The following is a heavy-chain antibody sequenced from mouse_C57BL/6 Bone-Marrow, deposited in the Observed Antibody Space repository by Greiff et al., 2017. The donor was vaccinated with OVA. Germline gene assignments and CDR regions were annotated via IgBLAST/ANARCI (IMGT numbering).Heavy chain of an antibody. J-gene: IGHJ2*01. Sequence: VKLVESGAELVRPGASVKLSCKASGYTFTDYYINWVKQRPGQGLEWIARIYPGSGNTYYNEKFKGKATLTAEKSSSTAYMQLSSLTSEDSAVYFCASEDYDYDGGTVFDYWGQGTTLTVSS. CDR2: IYPGSGNT. V-gene: IGHV1-76*01. CDR3: ASEDYDYDGGTVFDY. CDR1: GYTFTDYY. D-gene: IGHD2-4*01.